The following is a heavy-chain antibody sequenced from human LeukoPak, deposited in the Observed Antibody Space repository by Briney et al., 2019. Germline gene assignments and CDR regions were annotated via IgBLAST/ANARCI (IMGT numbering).Heavy chain of an antibody. J-gene: IGHJ4*02. V-gene: IGHV3-74*01. CDR1: GFTFSGYW. Sequence: PGGSLRLSCAASGFTFSGYWMHWVRQAPGKGLVWVSRINSDGSTTSYADSVMGRFTISRDNAKNTLYLQMNSLRAEDTAVYYCARVIYSGWQGDLSDWGQGTLVTVSS. CDR3: ARVIYSGWQGDLSD. CDR2: INSDGSTT. D-gene: IGHD6-19*01.